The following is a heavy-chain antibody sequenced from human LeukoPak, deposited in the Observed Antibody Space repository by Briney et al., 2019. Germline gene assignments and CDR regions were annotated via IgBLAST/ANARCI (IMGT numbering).Heavy chain of an antibody. J-gene: IGHJ6*03. Sequence: ASVTVSCKASGYTFTSYDINWVRQATGQGLEWVGWMNPNSGKTVYAQKFQGRATMTRHTSISTAYREQTGVISEDTAVYYCVRGSMVRERGYYYYYMDVWGKGTTVTVSS. CDR1: GYTFTSYD. V-gene: IGHV1-8*01. D-gene: IGHD3-10*01. CDR2: MNPNSGKT. CDR3: VRGSMVRERGYYYYYMDV.